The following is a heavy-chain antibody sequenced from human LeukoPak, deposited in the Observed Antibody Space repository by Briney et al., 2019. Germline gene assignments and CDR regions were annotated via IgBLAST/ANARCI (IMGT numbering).Heavy chain of an antibody. D-gene: IGHD1-1*01. CDR3: ARAGLERSFDY. J-gene: IGHJ4*02. Sequence: PSETLSLTCAVYSGSFSGYYWSWIRQPPGKGLEWIGEINHSGSNNYNPSLKSRVTISVDTSKNQFSLKLSSVTAADTAVYYCARAGLERSFDYWGQGTLVTVSS. CDR1: SGSFSGYY. CDR2: INHSGSN. V-gene: IGHV4-34*01.